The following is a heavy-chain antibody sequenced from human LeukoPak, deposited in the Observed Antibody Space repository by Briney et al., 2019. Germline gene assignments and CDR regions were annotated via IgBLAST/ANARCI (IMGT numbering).Heavy chain of an antibody. CDR3: VREGEGPLSKDFDY. J-gene: IGHJ4*02. V-gene: IGHV1-2*02. D-gene: IGHD2/OR15-2a*01. CDR1: GFTFTDHH. CDR2: IGPHSTFT. Sequence: ASVKVSCKSSGFTFTDHHIHWVRQGPGQGLEWMGYIGPHSTFTSSPQEFQGRVTMTRDASMSTAYMELTRLTSDDTAVYYCVREGEGPLSKDFDYWGQGTLVTVSS.